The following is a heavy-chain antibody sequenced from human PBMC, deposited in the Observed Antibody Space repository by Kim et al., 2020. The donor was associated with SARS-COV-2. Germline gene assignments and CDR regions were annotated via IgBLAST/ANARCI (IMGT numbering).Heavy chain of an antibody. V-gene: IGHV4-4*07. Sequence: PPLKRRVTMSVDTSKNQFSLKLSSVTAADTAVYYCARAGSSSSYNWFDPWGQGTLVTVSS. D-gene: IGHD6-6*01. J-gene: IGHJ5*02. CDR3: ARAGSSSSYNWFDP.